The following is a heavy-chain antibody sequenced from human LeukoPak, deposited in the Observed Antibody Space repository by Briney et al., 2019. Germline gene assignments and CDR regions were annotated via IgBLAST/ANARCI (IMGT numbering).Heavy chain of an antibody. Sequence: PSETLSLTCAVSGGSFSNYFRGWIRQPPGRGLEWIGYVHNSGSTTYNPSLKSRGTIVLDTSRNQFSLRLSSVTAADTAVYYCARRRRIGAVGTDAFDIWGQGTMVTVSS. J-gene: IGHJ3*02. V-gene: IGHV4-59*01. D-gene: IGHD6-13*01. CDR1: GGSFSNYF. CDR2: VHNSGST. CDR3: ARRRRIGAVGTDAFDI.